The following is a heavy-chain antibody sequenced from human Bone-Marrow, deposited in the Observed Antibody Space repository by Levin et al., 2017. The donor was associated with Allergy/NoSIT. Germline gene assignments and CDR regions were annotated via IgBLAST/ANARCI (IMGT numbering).Heavy chain of an antibody. CDR1: GFTFSSYA. CDR2: ISYDGSNK. Sequence: GGSLRLSCAASGFTFSSYAMHWVRQAPGKGLEWVAVISYDGSNKYYADSVKGRFTISRDNSKNTLYLQMNSLRAEDTAVYYCAREPEYDILTGFSYWGQGTLVTVSS. D-gene: IGHD3-9*01. V-gene: IGHV3-30*04. J-gene: IGHJ4*02. CDR3: AREPEYDILTGFSY.